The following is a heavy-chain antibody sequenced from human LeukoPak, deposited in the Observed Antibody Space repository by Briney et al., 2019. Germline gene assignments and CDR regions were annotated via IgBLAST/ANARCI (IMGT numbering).Heavy chain of an antibody. D-gene: IGHD6-19*01. Sequence: SETLSLTCAVYGGSFSGYYWSLIRQPPGKGLEWIGYIYYSGNINYNPSHKSRVTISVDTSKNQFSLKLSSVTAAGTAVYYCARHVPDISVAPSRDAFDIWGQGTTVTVSS. V-gene: IGHV4-59*08. CDR1: GGSFSGYY. CDR2: IYYSGNI. J-gene: IGHJ3*02. CDR3: ARHVPDISVAPSRDAFDI.